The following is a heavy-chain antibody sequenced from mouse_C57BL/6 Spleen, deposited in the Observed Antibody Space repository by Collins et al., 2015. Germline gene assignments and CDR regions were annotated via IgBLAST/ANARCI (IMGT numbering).Heavy chain of an antibody. D-gene: IGHD2-14*01. CDR2: ISYSGST. V-gene: IGHV3-2*02. J-gene: IGHJ4*01. CDR1: GYSITSDYA. CDR3: AINRYYAMDY. Sequence: DVQLQESGPGLVKPSQSLSLTCTVTGYSITSDYAWNWIRQFPGNKLEWMGYISYSGSTSYNPSLKSRISITRDTSKNQFFLQLNSVTTEDTATYYCAINRYYAMDYWGQGTSVTVSS.